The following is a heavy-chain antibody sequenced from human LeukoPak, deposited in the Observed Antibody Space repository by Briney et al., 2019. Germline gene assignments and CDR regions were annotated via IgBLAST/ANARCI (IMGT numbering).Heavy chain of an antibody. V-gene: IGHV3-30-3*01. CDR2: ISYDGSNK. J-gene: IGHJ4*02. D-gene: IGHD3-10*01. CDR3: ARDPPPLFGELSHFDY. Sequence: GGSLRLSCAASGFTFSSYAMHWVRQAPGKGLEWVAVISYDGSNKYYADSVKGRFTISRDNSKNTLYLQMNSLRAEDTAVYYCARDPPPLFGELSHFDYWGQGTLVTVSS. CDR1: GFTFSSYA.